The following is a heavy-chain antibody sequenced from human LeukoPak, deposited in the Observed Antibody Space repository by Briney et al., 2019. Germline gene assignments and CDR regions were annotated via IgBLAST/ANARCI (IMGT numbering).Heavy chain of an antibody. D-gene: IGHD5-12*01. CDR3: ARGEGRYSGYDSYYYFMDV. V-gene: IGHV4-4*07. Sequence: SETLSLTRTVSGDSISGYYWSWIRQPAGKGLEWIGRNYTSGGTNYNPSLKSRVTISVDKSKNQFSLNLSSVTAADTAVYYCARGEGRYSGYDSYYYFMDVWGTGTTVTVSS. CDR1: GDSISGYY. J-gene: IGHJ6*03. CDR2: NYTSGGT.